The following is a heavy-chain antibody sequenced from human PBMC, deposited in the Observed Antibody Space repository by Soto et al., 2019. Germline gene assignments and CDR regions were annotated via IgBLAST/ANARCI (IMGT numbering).Heavy chain of an antibody. CDR1: GGTFSSYA. D-gene: IGHD3-3*01. CDR3: AGARAYYDFWSGYYLDY. Sequence: QVQLVQSGAEVKKPGSSVKVSCKASGGTFSSYAISWVRQAPGQGLEWMGGIIPIFGTANYAQKFQGRVTITADESTSTAYMELSSLRSEDTAVYYCAGARAYYDFWSGYYLDYWGQGTLVTVSS. J-gene: IGHJ4*02. CDR2: IIPIFGTA. V-gene: IGHV1-69*01.